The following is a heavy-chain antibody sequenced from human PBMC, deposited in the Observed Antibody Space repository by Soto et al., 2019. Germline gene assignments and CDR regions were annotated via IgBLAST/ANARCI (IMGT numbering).Heavy chain of an antibody. CDR2: IYYSGTT. V-gene: IGHV4-39*01. D-gene: IGHD5-12*01. J-gene: IGHJ6*02. CDR1: GGSISSSTYY. Sequence: QLQLQESGPGLVKPSETLSLTCTVSGGSISSSTYYWGWIRQPPGKGLEWIGSIYYSGTTYYNPSLKSRVTIAVDTSKNQFSLKLGSVTAADTAVYYCARQWLRFPSSNYYHYYGMDVWGQGTTVTVSS. CDR3: ARQWLRFPSSNYYHYYGMDV.